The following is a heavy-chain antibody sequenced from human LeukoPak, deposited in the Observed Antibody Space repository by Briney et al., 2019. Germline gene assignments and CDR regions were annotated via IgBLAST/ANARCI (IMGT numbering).Heavy chain of an antibody. V-gene: IGHV3-48*03. D-gene: IGHD6-13*01. CDR1: GFTFSSYE. CDR2: ISSRGSTI. CDR3: ARDSSSWYGTPYFAY. Sequence: GGSLRLSCAASGFTFSSYEMNWVRQAPGKGLEWVSYISSRGSTIYYADSVKGRFTISRDNAKNSLCLQMNSLRAEDTAVYYCARDSSSWYGTPYFAYWGQGTLVTVSS. J-gene: IGHJ4*02.